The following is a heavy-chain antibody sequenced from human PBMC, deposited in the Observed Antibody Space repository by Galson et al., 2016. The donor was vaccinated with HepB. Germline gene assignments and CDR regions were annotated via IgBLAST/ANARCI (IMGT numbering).Heavy chain of an antibody. CDR2: INQSGST. D-gene: IGHD6-13*01. J-gene: IGHJ3*02. CDR1: GGSFRNYY. V-gene: IGHV4-34*01. Sequence: SETLSLTCAVYGGSFRNYYWSWIRLPPGKGLEWIGEINQSGSTNYNPSLKSRVAISVDTSRNEFSLKLSSVTAADTAVYYCAREHYTSSWYSLAQRRKNDAFDIWGQGTMVTVSS. CDR3: AREHYTSSWYSLAQRRKNDAFDI.